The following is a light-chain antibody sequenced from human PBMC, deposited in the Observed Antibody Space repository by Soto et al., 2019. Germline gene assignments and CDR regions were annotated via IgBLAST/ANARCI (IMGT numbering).Light chain of an antibody. V-gene: IGLV2-8*01. CDR3: SSHAGINNVV. J-gene: IGLJ3*02. CDR2: EVT. CDR1: SSDVGGYNY. Sequence: QYALTQPPSASGSPGQSVAISCTGTSSDVGGYNYVSWYQQYPGKAPKLMIYEVTKRPSGVPDRFSGSKSGNTASLTVSGLQAEDEADYYCSSHAGINNVVFGGGTQLTVL.